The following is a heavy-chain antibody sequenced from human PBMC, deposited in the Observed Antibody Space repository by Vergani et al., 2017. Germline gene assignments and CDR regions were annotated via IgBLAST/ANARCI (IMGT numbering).Heavy chain of an antibody. CDR3: ARRDSSSPALDY. Sequence: QVQLVQSGAEVKKPGSSVKVSCKASGFTFSSYAMHWVRQAPGKGLEWVAVISYDGSNKYYADSVKGRFTISRDNSKNTLYLQMNSLRAEDTAVYYCARRDSSSPALDYWGQGTLVTVSS. CDR1: GFTFSSYA. D-gene: IGHD6-6*01. V-gene: IGHV3-30-3*01. J-gene: IGHJ4*02. CDR2: ISYDGSNK.